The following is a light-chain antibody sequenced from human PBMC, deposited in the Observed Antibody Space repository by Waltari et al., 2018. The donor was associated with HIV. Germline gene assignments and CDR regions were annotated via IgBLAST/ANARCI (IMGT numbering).Light chain of an antibody. CDR2: DAS. J-gene: IGKJ4*01. CDR3: HQYGSFPLT. V-gene: IGKV3-20*01. Sequence: DIVLTQSPGTLSLSPGDRATLSCRASQSVDRRLLAWYQQKPGQPPRLLIYDASNRAPGIPDRFGGSGSGADFTLTISRLEPEDFALYYCHQYGSFPLTFGGGTKVEI. CDR1: QSVDRRL.